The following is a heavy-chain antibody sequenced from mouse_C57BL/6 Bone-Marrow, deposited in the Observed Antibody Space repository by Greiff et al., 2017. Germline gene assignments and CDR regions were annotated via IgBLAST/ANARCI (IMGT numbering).Heavy chain of an antibody. CDR3: ARKITTVVARGFDV. CDR1: GYAFSSSW. J-gene: IGHJ1*03. Sequence: QVQLQQSGPELVKPGASVKISCKASGYAFSSSWMNWVKQRPGKGLEWIGRIYPGDGDTNYNGKFKGKDTLTADKSSSTAYMQLRSLTSEDAAVYFCARKITTVVARGFDVWGTGTTVTVSS. CDR2: IYPGDGDT. V-gene: IGHV1-82*01. D-gene: IGHD1-1*01.